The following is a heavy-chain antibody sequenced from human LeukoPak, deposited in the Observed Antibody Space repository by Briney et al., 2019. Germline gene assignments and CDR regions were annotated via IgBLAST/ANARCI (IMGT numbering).Heavy chain of an antibody. J-gene: IGHJ4*02. Sequence: GGSLRLSCAASGFTFSAYWMDWVRQAPGKGLVWVSRVKSDGSTTVYADSVKGRCTISRDNVKNTVYLQMSSLRVEDTGVYYCARAFSGPDSWGQGTLVTVSS. CDR2: VKSDGSTT. D-gene: IGHD2/OR15-2a*01. CDR3: ARAFSGPDS. CDR1: GFTFSAYW. V-gene: IGHV3-74*01.